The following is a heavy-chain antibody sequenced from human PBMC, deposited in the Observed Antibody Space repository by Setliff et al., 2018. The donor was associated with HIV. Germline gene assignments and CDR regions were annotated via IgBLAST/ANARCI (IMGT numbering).Heavy chain of an antibody. CDR3: ARGVVVAAHNWFDP. J-gene: IGHJ5*02. CDR2: ISSSSDTI. D-gene: IGHD2-15*01. CDR1: GFTFSYYS. V-gene: IGHV3-48*01. Sequence: GGSLRLSCAASGFTFSYYSMNWVRQAPGKGLEWASYISSSSDTIYYADSVKGRFTISRDNAKNSLYLQMNSLRAEDTAIYYCARGVVVAAHNWFDPWGQGTLVTVSS.